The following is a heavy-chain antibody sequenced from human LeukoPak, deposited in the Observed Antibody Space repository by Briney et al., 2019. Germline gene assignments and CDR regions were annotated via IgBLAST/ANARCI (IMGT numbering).Heavy chain of an antibody. CDR1: GFTIGKSD. V-gene: IGHV4-39*01. CDR2: IYDSGST. Sequence: GSLRLSCATSGFTIGKSDMAWVRQAPGKGLEWIGSIYDSGSTYYNPSLKSRVTISVDTSKNQFSLKLNSVTAADTAVYYCARHYGPWGQGTLVTVSS. J-gene: IGHJ5*02. D-gene: IGHD3-10*01. CDR3: ARHYGP.